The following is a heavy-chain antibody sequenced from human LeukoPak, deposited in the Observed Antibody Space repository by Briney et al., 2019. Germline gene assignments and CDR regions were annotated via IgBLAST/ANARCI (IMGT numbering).Heavy chain of an antibody. V-gene: IGHV3-48*01. Sequence: GGSLRLSCAASGFTFSTYNMNWVRQAPGKGLEWVSYISGSSSTIYYADSVKGRFTISRDNSKNTLYLQMNSLRAEDTAVYYCAKSAEWELLPLVYWGQGTLVTVSS. D-gene: IGHD1-26*01. J-gene: IGHJ4*02. CDR3: AKSAEWELLPLVY. CDR1: GFTFSTYN. CDR2: ISGSSSTI.